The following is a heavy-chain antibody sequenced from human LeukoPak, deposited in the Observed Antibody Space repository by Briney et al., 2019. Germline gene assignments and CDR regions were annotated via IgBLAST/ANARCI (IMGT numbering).Heavy chain of an antibody. J-gene: IGHJ4*02. CDR1: GFTFSNAW. D-gene: IGHD2-2*01. V-gene: IGHV3-15*01. CDR2: IKSKTDGGTT. Sequence: GGSLRLSCAASGFTFSNAWMSWVRQAPGKGLEWVGRIKSKTDGGTTDYAAPVKGRFTIPRDDSKNTLYLQMNSLKTEDTAVYYCTTDFSVSRYCSSTSCYVDYWGQGTLVTVSS. CDR3: TTDFSVSRYCSSTSCYVDY.